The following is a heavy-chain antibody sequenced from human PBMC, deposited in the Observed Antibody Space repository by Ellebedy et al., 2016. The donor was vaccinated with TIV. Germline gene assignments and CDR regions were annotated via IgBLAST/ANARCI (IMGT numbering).Heavy chain of an antibody. D-gene: IGHD6-19*01. CDR2: IKQDGSEK. J-gene: IGHJ4*02. Sequence: PGGSLRLSCAASGFTFSSYWMSWVRQAPGKGLEWVANIKQDGSEKYYVDSVKGRFTISRDNAKNSLYLQMNSLRAEDTAVYYCARDSVRSSGWYGDFDYWGQGTLVTVSS. V-gene: IGHV3-7*01. CDR3: ARDSVRSSGWYGDFDY. CDR1: GFTFSSYW.